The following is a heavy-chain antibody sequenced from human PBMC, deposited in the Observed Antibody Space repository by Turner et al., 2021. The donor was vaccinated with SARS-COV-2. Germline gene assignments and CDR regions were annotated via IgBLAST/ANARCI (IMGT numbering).Heavy chain of an antibody. V-gene: IGHV4-39*01. CDR1: GGSISSSSYY. J-gene: IGHJ6*02. CDR3: ASPSVDFWSGSYYGMDV. D-gene: IGHD3-3*01. CDR2: IYYSGST. Sequence: QLQLQDSGPGLVKPSETLSLTCTVSGGSISSSSYYWGWIRQPPGKGLEWIGSIYYSGSTYYNPSLKSRVTISVDTSKNQFSLKLSSVTAADTAVYYCASPSVDFWSGSYYGMDVWGQGTTVTVSS.